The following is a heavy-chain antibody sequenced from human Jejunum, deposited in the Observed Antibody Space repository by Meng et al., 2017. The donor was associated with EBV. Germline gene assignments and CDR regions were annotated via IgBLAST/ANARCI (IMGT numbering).Heavy chain of an antibody. CDR3: AGLRYSGYDRAFDY. CDR2: IYYSGST. V-gene: IGHV4-61*01. J-gene: IGHJ4*02. CDR1: GGSVNSGNVY. Sequence: QLLLQAPGPGLVKPSETLSLPCTVSGGSVNSGNVYWSWIRQPPGKGLEWIGYIYYSGSTNYIPSLKSRVTISLDTSKNQFSLKLSSVTAADTAVYYCAGLRYSGYDRAFDYWGQGALVTVSS. D-gene: IGHD5-12*01.